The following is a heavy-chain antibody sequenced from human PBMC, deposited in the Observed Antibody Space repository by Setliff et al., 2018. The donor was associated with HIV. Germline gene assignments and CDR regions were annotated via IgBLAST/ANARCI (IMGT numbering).Heavy chain of an antibody. Sequence: SETLSLTCTVSGGSISSGSYYWGWIRQPPGKGLEWIGSIYYSGSTYYNPSLKSRVTMSVDTSKNQFSLKLRSVTAADTAVYYCARRPARGLGLYYFDYWGQGTLVTVSS. CDR3: ARRPARGLGLYYFDY. V-gene: IGHV4-39*07. J-gene: IGHJ4*02. CDR1: GGSISSGSYY. D-gene: IGHD6-6*01. CDR2: IYYSGST.